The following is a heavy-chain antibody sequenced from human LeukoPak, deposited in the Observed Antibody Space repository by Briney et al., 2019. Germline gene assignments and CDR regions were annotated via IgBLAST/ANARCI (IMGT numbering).Heavy chain of an antibody. CDR1: GYSFTSYW. Sequence: GESLQISCQGSGYSFTSYWIGWVRQMPGKGLEWMGIIYPGDSDTRYSPSFQGQVTISADKSISTVYLQWSSLKASDTAMYYCARHGRSYCSSTSCSLDYWGQGTLVTVSS. J-gene: IGHJ4*02. V-gene: IGHV5-51*01. CDR2: IYPGDSDT. D-gene: IGHD2-2*01. CDR3: ARHGRSYCSSTSCSLDY.